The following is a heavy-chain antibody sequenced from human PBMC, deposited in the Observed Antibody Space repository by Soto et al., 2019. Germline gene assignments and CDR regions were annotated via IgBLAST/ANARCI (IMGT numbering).Heavy chain of an antibody. J-gene: IGHJ4*02. V-gene: IGHV4-39*01. CDR1: GGSISSSSYY. CDR3: ARHEGYCSGGSCFSFDY. CDR2: IYYSGST. D-gene: IGHD2-15*01. Sequence: PSETLSLTCTVSGGSISSSSYYWGWIRQPPGKWLEWIGSIYYSGSTYYNPSLKSRVTISVDTSKNQFSLKLSSVTAADTAVYYCARHEGYCSGGSCFSFDYWGQGTLVTVSS.